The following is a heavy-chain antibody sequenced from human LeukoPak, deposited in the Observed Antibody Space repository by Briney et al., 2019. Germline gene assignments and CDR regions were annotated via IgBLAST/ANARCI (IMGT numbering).Heavy chain of an antibody. CDR3: ARGLAVAGTGLVHYYMDV. V-gene: IGHV4-59*12. D-gene: IGHD6-19*01. J-gene: IGHJ6*03. CDR2: IYYSGST. Sequence: PSETLSLTCTVSGGSISSYYWSWIRQPPGKGLEWIGYIYYSGSTNYNPSLKSRVTISVDTSKNQFSLKLSSVTAADTAVYYCARGLAVAGTGLVHYYMDVWGKGTTVTISS. CDR1: GGSISSYY.